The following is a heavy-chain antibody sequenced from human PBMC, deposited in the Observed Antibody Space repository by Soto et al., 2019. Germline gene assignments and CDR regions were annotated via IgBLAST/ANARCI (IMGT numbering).Heavy chain of an antibody. V-gene: IGHV4-59*01. Sequence: QVQLQESGPGLVKPSETLSLTCTVSGGSINNDYWSWIRQPPGKGLEWIGYMYYNGGSTNYHPSLKSRVTMAVGPSKNQFSMKLSSVTAADTAVYYCARDISMYGMDVWGQGTTVTVSS. D-gene: IGHD2-2*01. CDR3: ARDISMYGMDV. J-gene: IGHJ6*02. CDR1: GGSINNDY. CDR2: MYYNGGST.